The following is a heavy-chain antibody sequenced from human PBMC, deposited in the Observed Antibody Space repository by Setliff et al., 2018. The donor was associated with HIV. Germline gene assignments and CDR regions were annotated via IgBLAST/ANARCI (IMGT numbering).Heavy chain of an antibody. CDR3: ARQPGYSSGWYFTASGFDP. Sequence: SETLSLTCTVSGGSISSGSYYWTWIRQPAGKGLEWIGQIYTSGSTNYNPSLKSRVIISADTSKNEFFLKLTSVTAADTAVYYCARQPGYSSGWYFTASGFDPWGQGTLVTVSS. J-gene: IGHJ5*02. V-gene: IGHV4-61*09. D-gene: IGHD6-19*01. CDR1: GGSISSGSYY. CDR2: IYTSGST.